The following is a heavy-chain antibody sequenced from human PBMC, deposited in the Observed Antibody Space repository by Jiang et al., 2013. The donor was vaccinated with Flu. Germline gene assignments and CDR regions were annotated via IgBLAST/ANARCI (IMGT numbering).Heavy chain of an antibody. CDR3: ARVHAAFDI. Sequence: SGSTYYNPSLKSRVTISVDTSKNQFSLKLSSVTAADTAVYYCARVHAAFDIWGQGTMVTVSS. CDR2: SGST. V-gene: IGHV4-30-2*04. J-gene: IGHJ3*02.